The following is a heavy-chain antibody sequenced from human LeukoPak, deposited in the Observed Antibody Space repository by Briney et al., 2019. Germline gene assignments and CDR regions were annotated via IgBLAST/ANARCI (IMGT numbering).Heavy chain of an antibody. CDR2: INPNGGGT. CDR3: ARGSSRSPRDAFDI. Sequence: GASVKVSCKASGYTFTGYYMHWVQQAPGQGLEWMGWINPNGGGTNYAQKFQGRVTMTRDMSTTTVYMELSSLRSKDTAVYYCARGSSRSPRDAFDIWGQGTMVSVSS. CDR1: GYTFTGYY. J-gene: IGHJ3*02. V-gene: IGHV1-2*02.